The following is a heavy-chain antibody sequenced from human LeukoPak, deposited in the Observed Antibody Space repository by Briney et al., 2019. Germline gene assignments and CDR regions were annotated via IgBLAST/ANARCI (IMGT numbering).Heavy chain of an antibody. V-gene: IGHV3-23*01. CDR1: GFTFSSYA. J-gene: IGHJ4*02. CDR3: AKGDGYNYLGAGPFDY. D-gene: IGHD5-24*01. CDR2: ISGSGGST. Sequence: PGGSLRLSCAASGFTFSSYAMSWVRHAPGKGLEGVSAISGSGGSTDYADSGKVRFTIARYNSKNRLYQQMNSLRAEATAVYYCAKGDGYNYLGAGPFDYWGQGTLVTVSS.